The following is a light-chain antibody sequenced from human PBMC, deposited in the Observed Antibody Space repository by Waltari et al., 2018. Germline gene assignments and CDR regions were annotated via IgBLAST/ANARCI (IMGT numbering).Light chain of an antibody. V-gene: IGKV1-NL1*01. CDR2: AAS. CDR3: QQYYSTPRT. CDR1: KGISNS. J-gene: IGKJ4*01. Sequence: DIQMTQPPSSLSASVGDRVPITCRASKGISNSLAWYQQKPGKAPKLLLYAASRFESGVPSRFSGSGSGTDYTLTISSRQPADFATYYCQQYYSTPRTFGGGTKVEIK.